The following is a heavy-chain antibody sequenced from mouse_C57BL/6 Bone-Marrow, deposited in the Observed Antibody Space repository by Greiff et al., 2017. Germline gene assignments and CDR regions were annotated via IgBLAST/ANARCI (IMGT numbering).Heavy chain of an antibody. CDR1: GFNIKNTY. Sequence: VQLQQSVAELVRPGASVKLSCTASGFNIKNTYMHWVKQRPEQGLEWLGRLDPANGNTKYAPKFQGKATITADTSSNTAYLQLSSLTSEDTAIYYCASHYYGQGGYYFDYWGQGTTLTVSS. D-gene: IGHD1-2*01. CDR2: LDPANGNT. V-gene: IGHV14-3*01. J-gene: IGHJ2*01. CDR3: ASHYYGQGGYYFDY.